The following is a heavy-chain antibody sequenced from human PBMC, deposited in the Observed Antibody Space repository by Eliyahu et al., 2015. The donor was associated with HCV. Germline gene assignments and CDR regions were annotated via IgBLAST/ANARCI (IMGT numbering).Heavy chain of an antibody. CDR3: TRRNYDHVWGSYRLYYFDY. D-gene: IGHD3-16*02. Sequence: EVQLVESGGGLVQPGRSLRLSCTASGFTFGDYAMSWXRQAPGKGAGGVGFIRXKAYGGTTEYAASVKGRFTISRDDSKSIAYLQMNSLKTEDTAVYYCTRRNYDHVWGSYRLYYFDYWGQGTLVTVSS. V-gene: IGHV3-49*03. CDR2: IRXKAYGGTT. J-gene: IGHJ4*02. CDR1: GFTFGDYA.